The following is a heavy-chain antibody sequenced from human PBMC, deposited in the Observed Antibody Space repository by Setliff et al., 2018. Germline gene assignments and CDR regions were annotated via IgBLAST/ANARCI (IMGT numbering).Heavy chain of an antibody. CDR3: AREGGESSDGLYYFDS. J-gene: IGHJ4*02. CDR1: GGSTSSDNY. CDR2: IYYSGNT. D-gene: IGHD3-16*01. Sequence: SETLSLTCTVSGGSTSSDNYWSWIRQPPGKGLEWIGHIYYSGNTDYNPSLKSRLAISIDTSKNQFSLKLSSVTAADTAVYFCAREGGESSDGLYYFDSWGQGSLVTVSS. V-gene: IGHV4-30-4*01.